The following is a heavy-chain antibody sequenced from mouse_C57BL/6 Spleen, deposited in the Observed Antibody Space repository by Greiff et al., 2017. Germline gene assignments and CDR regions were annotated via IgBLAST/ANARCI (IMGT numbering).Heavy chain of an antibody. D-gene: IGHD2-3*01. J-gene: IGHJ4*01. CDR2: IGPGSGST. CDR1: GYTFTDYY. CDR3: AREGDGYYVGYYAMDD. Sequence: VQLQQSGAELVKPGASVKISCKASGYTFTDYYINWVKQRPGQGLEWIGKIGPGSGSTYYNEKFKGKATLTADKSSSTAYMQLSSLTFEDSAVXFCAREGDGYYVGYYAMDDWGQGTSVTVSS. V-gene: IGHV1-77*01.